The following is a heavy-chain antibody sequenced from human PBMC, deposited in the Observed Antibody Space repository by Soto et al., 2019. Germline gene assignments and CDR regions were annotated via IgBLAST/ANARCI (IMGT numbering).Heavy chain of an antibody. CDR3: ASGYSSSWYRISSGYYGMDV. D-gene: IGHD6-13*01. J-gene: IGHJ6*02. CDR1: GYTFTSYG. CDR2: ISAYNGNT. V-gene: IGHV1-18*01. Sequence: ASVKVSCKASGYTFTSYGISWVRQAPGQGLEWMGWISAYNGNTSYAQKLQGRVTMTTDTSTSTAYMELRSLRSDDTAVYYCASGYSSSWYRISSGYYGMDVWGQGTTVTVS.